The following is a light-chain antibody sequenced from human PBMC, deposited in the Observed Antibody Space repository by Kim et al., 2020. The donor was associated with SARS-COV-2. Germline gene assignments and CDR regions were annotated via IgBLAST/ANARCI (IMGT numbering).Light chain of an antibody. Sequence: VIITCTGSSSNIGAGYDVHWYQQLPRTAPKLLIYGNSNRPSGVPDRFSGSKSGTSASLAITGLQAEDEADYYCQSYDSSLSVYVVFGGGTKVTVL. CDR1: SSNIGAGYD. CDR3: QSYDSSLSVYVV. V-gene: IGLV1-40*01. CDR2: GNS. J-gene: IGLJ2*01.